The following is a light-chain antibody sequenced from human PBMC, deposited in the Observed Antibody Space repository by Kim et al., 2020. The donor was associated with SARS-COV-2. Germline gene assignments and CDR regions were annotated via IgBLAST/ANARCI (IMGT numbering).Light chain of an antibody. CDR3: QQTHSFPLT. CDR1: QDISSW. V-gene: IGKV1D-12*01. Sequence: ASVGDRVTSTCRASQDISSWLGWYQQKPGKAPKVLSYEASNLQSGVPSRFSGSGSGTDFTLTINSLQPEDFATYYCQQTHSFPLTFGGGTKVDIK. CDR2: EAS. J-gene: IGKJ4*01.